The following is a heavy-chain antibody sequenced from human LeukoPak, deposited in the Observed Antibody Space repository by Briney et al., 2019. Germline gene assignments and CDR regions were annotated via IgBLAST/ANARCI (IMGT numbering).Heavy chain of an antibody. V-gene: IGHV3-33*01. CDR3: ARDLLYSGSYSWYFDL. J-gene: IGHJ2*01. Sequence: GRALRLSCAASGFTFSRNGMHWVRQAPGEGLDWVALIYDDRSKKYYVDSVKGRLTIYRDNSKNIVYLQMNSMTAYDTAVYYCARDLLYSGSYSWYFDLWGRGTPVTVSS. CDR2: IYDDRSKK. CDR1: GFTFSRNG. D-gene: IGHD1-26*01.